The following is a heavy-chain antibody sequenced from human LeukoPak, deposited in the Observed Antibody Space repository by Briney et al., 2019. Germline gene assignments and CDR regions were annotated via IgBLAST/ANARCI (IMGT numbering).Heavy chain of an antibody. D-gene: IGHD2-21*02. CDR1: GFTFSSYA. V-gene: IGHV3-64*01. Sequence: PGGSLRLSCAASGFTFSSYAMRWVRQAPGKGLEYVSAISSNGGSTSYANSVKGRFTISRDNSKNTLYLQMGSLRAEDMAVYYCARDGGTYCGGDCYGDWGRGTLVTVSS. CDR2: ISSNGGST. CDR3: ARDGGTYCGGDCYGD. J-gene: IGHJ4*02.